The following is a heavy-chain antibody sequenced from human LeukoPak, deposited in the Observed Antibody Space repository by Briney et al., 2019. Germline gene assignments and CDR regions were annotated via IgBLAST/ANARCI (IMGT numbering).Heavy chain of an antibody. D-gene: IGHD3-16*02. CDR3: AHLYVWGSYRYLFDY. CDR2: IRYDGSNK. CDR1: GFIFTDYG. V-gene: IGHV3-30*02. Sequence: QSGGSLRLSCAASGFIFTDYGMHWVRQAPGKGLEWVAFIRYDGSNKYYADSVKGRFTISRDNSKNTLYLQMNSLRAEDTAVYYCAHLYVWGSYRYLFDYWGQGTLVTVSS. J-gene: IGHJ4*02.